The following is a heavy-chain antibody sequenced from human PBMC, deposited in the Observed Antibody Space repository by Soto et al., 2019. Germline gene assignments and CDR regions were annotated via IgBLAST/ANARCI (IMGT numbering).Heavy chain of an antibody. D-gene: IGHD3-22*01. CDR2: ISAYNGNT. CDR1: GYTFTSYG. V-gene: IGHV1-18*01. CDR3: ARDKGVYYDSSGYYYEGHWFDP. Sequence: GASMKVSCKASGYTFTSYGISWVRQATGQGLEWMGWISAYNGNTNYAQKLQGRVTMTTDTSTSTAYMELRSLRSDDTAVYYCARDKGVYYDSSGYYYEGHWFDPWGQGTLVTVSS. J-gene: IGHJ5*02.